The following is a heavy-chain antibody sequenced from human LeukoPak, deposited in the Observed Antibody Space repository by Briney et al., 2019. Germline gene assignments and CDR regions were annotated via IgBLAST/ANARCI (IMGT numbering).Heavy chain of an antibody. J-gene: IGHJ5*02. CDR1: GGSISRYY. CDR3: ARVRDTAMIHGWLDP. V-gene: IGHV4-59*01. Sequence: KASETLSLTCTVFGGSISRYYWSWIRQPPGKGLEWIGYIYYSGSTNYKPSLKSRVTISVDTSKNQFSLKLSSVTAADTAVYYCARVRDTAMIHGWLDPWGQGTLVTVSS. D-gene: IGHD5-18*01. CDR2: IYYSGST.